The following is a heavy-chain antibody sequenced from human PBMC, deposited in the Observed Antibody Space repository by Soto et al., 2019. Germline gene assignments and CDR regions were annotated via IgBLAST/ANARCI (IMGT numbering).Heavy chain of an antibody. Sequence: PGGSLRLSCAASGFTFSSYEMNWVRQAPGKGLEWVSYISSSGSTIYYADSVKGRFTISRDNAKNSLYLQMNSLRAEDTAVYYCARGGVKDSSGYYRDNWFDPWGQGTLVTVSS. CDR2: ISSSGSTI. J-gene: IGHJ5*02. CDR3: ARGGVKDSSGYYRDNWFDP. V-gene: IGHV3-48*03. CDR1: GFTFSSYE. D-gene: IGHD3-22*01.